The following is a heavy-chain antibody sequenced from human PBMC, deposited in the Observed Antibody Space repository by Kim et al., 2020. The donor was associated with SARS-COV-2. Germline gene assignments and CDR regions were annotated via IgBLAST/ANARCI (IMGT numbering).Heavy chain of an antibody. J-gene: IGHJ4*02. Sequence: SETLSLTCAVYGGSFSGYYWSWIRQPPGKGLEWIGEINHSGSTNYNPSLKSRVTISVDTSKNQFSLKLSSVTAADTAVYYCASLTEWGIANTTIFDYWGQGTLVTVSS. CDR1: GGSFSGYY. V-gene: IGHV4-34*01. CDR2: INHSGST. D-gene: IGHD3-16*01. CDR3: ASLTEWGIANTTIFDY.